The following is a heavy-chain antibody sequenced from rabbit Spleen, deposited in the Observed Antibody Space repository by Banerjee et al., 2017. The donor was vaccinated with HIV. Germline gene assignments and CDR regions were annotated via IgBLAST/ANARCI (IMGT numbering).Heavy chain of an antibody. CDR3: ARVGSGYYFSLNL. CDR1: GFSLSSSYW. D-gene: IGHD1-1*01. Sequence: QQQLEESGGGLVQPEGSLTLTCTASGFSLSSSYWICWVRQDPGKGLEWIGCIYTGNSGNTYYASWAKGRFTISKTSSTTVTLQMTSLTAADTATYFCARVGSGYYFSLNLWGPGTLVTVS. V-gene: IGHV1S45*01. J-gene: IGHJ4*01. CDR2: IYTGNSGNT.